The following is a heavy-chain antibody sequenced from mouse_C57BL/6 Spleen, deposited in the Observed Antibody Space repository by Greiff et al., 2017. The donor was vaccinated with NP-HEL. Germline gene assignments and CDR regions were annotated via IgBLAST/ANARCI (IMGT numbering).Heavy chain of an antibody. CDR1: GFTFSSYA. Sequence: EVKLVESGEGLVKPGGSLKLSCAASGFTFSSYAMSWVRQTPEKRLEWVAYISSGGDYIYYADTVKGRFTISRDNARNTLYLQMSSLKSEDTAMYYCTRETGYAWFAYWGQGTLVTVSA. CDR3: TRETGYAWFAY. V-gene: IGHV5-9-1*02. D-gene: IGHD2-2*01. CDR2: ISSGGDYI. J-gene: IGHJ3*01.